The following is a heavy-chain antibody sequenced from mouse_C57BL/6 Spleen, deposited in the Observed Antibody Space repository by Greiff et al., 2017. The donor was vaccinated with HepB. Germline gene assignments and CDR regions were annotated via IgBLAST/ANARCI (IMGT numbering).Heavy chain of an antibody. J-gene: IGHJ2*01. Sequence: VQLQQSGAELVKPGASVKISCKASGYAFSSYWMNWVKQRPGKGLEWIGQIYPGDGDTNYNGKFKGKATLTADKSSSTAYMQLSSLTSEDSAVYFCARSSFYYYGSSWGFDYWGQGTTLTVSS. D-gene: IGHD1-1*01. V-gene: IGHV1-80*01. CDR3: ARSSFYYYGSSWGFDY. CDR1: GYAFSSYW. CDR2: IYPGDGDT.